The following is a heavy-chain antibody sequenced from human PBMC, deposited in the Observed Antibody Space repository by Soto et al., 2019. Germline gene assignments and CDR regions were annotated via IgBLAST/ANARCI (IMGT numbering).Heavy chain of an antibody. D-gene: IGHD3-22*01. V-gene: IGHV1-8*01. CDR2: MNPNSGNA. CDR3: ARGDDHDASGYSS. J-gene: IGHJ4*02. Sequence: QVQLVQSGSEVKKPGASMKVSCKASGHTFTSHDFNWVRQATGQGHEWMGWMNPNSGNAGFAQKFQGRVTMTRDTSISTAYMELSDLRSEDTAVYYCARGDDHDASGYSSWGQGTLVSVSS. CDR1: GHTFTSHD.